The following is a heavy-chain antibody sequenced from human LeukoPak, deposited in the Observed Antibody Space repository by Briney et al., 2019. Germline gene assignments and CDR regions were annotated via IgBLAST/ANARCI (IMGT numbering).Heavy chain of an antibody. CDR1: GGSFSGYY. V-gene: IGHV4-34*01. D-gene: IGHD2-15*01. Sequence: PSETLSLTCAVYGGSFSGYYWSWIRQPPGKWLEWIGEINHSGSTNYNPSLKSRVTISVDTSKNQFSLKLSSVTAADTAVYYYARGRAGYCSGGSCFRFDYWGQGTLVTVSS. J-gene: IGHJ4*02. CDR2: INHSGST. CDR3: ARGRAGYCSGGSCFRFDY.